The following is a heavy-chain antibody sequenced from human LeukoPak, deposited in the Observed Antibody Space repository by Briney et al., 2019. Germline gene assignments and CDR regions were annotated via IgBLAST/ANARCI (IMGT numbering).Heavy chain of an antibody. Sequence: ASVKVSCKASGYTFTSYYMHWVRQAPGQGLEWMGIINPSGGSTNYAQKFQGRVTITADESTSTAYMELSSLRSEDTAVYYCARKKKGDYGGWNFDYWGQGTLVTVSS. J-gene: IGHJ4*02. CDR2: INPSGGST. CDR1: GYTFTSYY. D-gene: IGHD4-23*01. CDR3: ARKKKGDYGGWNFDY. V-gene: IGHV1-46*01.